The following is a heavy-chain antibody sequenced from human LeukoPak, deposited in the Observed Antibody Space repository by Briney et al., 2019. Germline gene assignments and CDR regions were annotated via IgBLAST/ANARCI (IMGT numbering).Heavy chain of an antibody. CDR1: GFTFSSYN. J-gene: IGHJ4*02. CDR2: ISSTSSTI. CDR3: ARGDWGSNFDY. Sequence: GGSLRLSCAASGFTFSSYNMNWVRQAPGKGLEWLSYISSTSSTIYYADSVKGRLTISRDNAKNSLYLHMNSLRGEDTAVYYCARGDWGSNFDYWGQETLVTVSS. V-gene: IGHV3-48*01. D-gene: IGHD7-27*01.